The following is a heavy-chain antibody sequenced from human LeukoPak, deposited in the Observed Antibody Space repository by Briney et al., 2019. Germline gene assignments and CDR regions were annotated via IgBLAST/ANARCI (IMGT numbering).Heavy chain of an antibody. CDR3: ARDGGSYFNFYYGMDV. J-gene: IGHJ6*02. CDR2: IIPILGTA. D-gene: IGHD1-26*01. V-gene: IGHV1-69*13. CDR1: GGTFSSYA. Sequence: SVKVSFTASGGTFSSYAISWVRQAPGQGLEWMGGIIPILGTANYAQKFQGRVTITADESTSTAYMELSSLRSEDTAVYYCARDGGSYFNFYYGMDVWGQGTTVTVSS.